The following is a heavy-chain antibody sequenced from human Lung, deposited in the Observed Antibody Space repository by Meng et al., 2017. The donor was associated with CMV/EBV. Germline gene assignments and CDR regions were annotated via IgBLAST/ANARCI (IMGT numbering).Heavy chain of an antibody. V-gene: IGHV4-4*02. J-gene: IGHJ4*02. CDR1: GDSIITSNW. CDR2: IYHSGST. D-gene: IGHD4-17*01. Sequence: QVQMQESGPGPVKPSGTPYLLCAVSGDSIITSNWWSWVRQPPGKGLEWIGEIYHSGSTKYNPSIKSRVTISMDKSKNQFSLNLTSVTAADTAVYYCARVKHEFGDYGPFDYWGQGSLVTVSS. CDR3: ARVKHEFGDYGPFDY.